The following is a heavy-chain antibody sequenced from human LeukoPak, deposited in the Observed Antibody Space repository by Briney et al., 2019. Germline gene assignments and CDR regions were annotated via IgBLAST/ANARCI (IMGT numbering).Heavy chain of an antibody. CDR1: GYSISSGYY. D-gene: IGHD6-6*01. J-gene: IGHJ4*02. CDR3: ARESNYVKY. Sequence: SETLSLTCTVSGYSISSGYYWGWIRQPPGKGLEWIGSIYHSGSTNYNPSLKSRVTISVDTSKNQFSLKLSSVTAADTAVYYCARESNYVKYWGQGTLVTVSS. V-gene: IGHV4-38-2*02. CDR2: IYHSGST.